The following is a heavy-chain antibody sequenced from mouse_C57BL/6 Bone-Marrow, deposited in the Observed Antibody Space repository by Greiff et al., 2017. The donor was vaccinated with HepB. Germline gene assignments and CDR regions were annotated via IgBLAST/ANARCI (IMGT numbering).Heavy chain of an antibody. CDR1: GYTFTEYT. Sequence: QVHVKQSGAELVKPGASVKLSCKASGYTFTEYTIHWVKLRSGQGLEWIGWFYPGSGSIKYNEKFKDKATLTADKSSSTVYMELSRLTSEDSAVYFCARHDSLYDSFAYWGQGTLVTVSA. V-gene: IGHV1-62-2*01. J-gene: IGHJ3*01. D-gene: IGHD2-3*01. CDR3: ARHDSLYDSFAY. CDR2: FYPGSGSI.